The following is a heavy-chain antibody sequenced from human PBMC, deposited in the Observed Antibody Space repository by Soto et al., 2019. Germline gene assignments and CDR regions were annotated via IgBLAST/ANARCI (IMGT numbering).Heavy chain of an antibody. D-gene: IGHD4-17*01. CDR3: ATTVVTSAWDYYGMDV. J-gene: IGHJ6*02. CDR2: INPNSGGS. CDR1: GYTFTGYY. V-gene: IGHV1-2*04. Sequence: ASVEVSCKASGYTFTGYYMHWVRQAPGQGFEWLVWINPNSGGSNYAQKFQGWVTMTRDTSISTAYMELSRLRSDDTAVYYCATTVVTSAWDYYGMDVWGQGTTVTVSS.